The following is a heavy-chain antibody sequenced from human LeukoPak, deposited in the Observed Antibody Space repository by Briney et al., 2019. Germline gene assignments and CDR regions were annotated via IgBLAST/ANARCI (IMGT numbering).Heavy chain of an antibody. V-gene: IGHV4-59*08. Sequence: SETLSLTCTVSGGSISYYYWSWIRQPPGKGLEWIGYIFYSGTTNYNPSLKSRVTISVDTSKNQFSLRLSSVTAADTAVYYCARQGYCSGGSCPPYYYYGMDVWGQGTTVTVSS. D-gene: IGHD2-15*01. CDR2: IFYSGTT. J-gene: IGHJ6*02. CDR1: GGSISYYY. CDR3: ARQGYCSGGSCPPYYYYGMDV.